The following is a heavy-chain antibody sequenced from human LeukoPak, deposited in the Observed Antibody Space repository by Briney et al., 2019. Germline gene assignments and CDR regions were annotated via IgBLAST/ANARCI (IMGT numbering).Heavy chain of an antibody. V-gene: IGHV4-30-4*08. CDR3: ARLIQLWLYPYFDY. J-gene: IGHJ4*02. CDR1: GGSISSGDYY. CDR2: IYYSGST. D-gene: IGHD5-18*01. Sequence: SQTLSLTCTVSGGSISSGDYYWSWIRQPPGKGLDWIGYIYYSGSTYYNPSLKSRVTISVDTSKNQFSLKLSSVTAADTAVYYCARLIQLWLYPYFDYWGQGTLVTVSS.